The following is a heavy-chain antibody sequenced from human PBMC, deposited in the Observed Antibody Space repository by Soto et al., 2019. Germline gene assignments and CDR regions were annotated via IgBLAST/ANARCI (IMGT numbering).Heavy chain of an antibody. V-gene: IGHV3-23*01. J-gene: IGHJ4*02. CDR1: GFTFSSYA. CDR2: ISGSGGST. D-gene: IGHD6-19*01. CDR3: AKRGPSLGRAVAGTFLYFDY. Sequence: GGSLRLACAASGFTFSSYAMSWVRQAPGKGLEWVSAISGSGGSTYYADSVKGRFTISRDNSKNTLYLQMNSLRAEDTAVYYCAKRGPSLGRAVAGTFLYFDYWGPGTPVTVS.